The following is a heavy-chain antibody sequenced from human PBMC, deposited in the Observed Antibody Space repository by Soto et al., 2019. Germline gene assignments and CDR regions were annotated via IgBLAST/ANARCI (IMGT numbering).Heavy chain of an antibody. V-gene: IGHV3-33*01. CDR3: AREGIVGATGPFDY. J-gene: IGHJ4*02. Sequence: QVQLVESGGGVVQPGRSLRLSCAASGFTFSSYGMHWVRQAPGKGLEWVAVIWYDGSNKYYADSVKGRFTISRDNSKNTLYLQMNSLRAEDTAVYSWAREGIVGATGPFDYWGQGTLVTVSS. D-gene: IGHD1-26*01. CDR1: GFTFSSYG. CDR2: IWYDGSNK.